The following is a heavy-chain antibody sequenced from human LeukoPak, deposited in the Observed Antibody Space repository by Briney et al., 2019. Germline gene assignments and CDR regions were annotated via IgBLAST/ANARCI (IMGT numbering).Heavy chain of an antibody. CDR3: ARDLYGGNSDAFDI. V-gene: IGHV4-59*01. Sequence: SETLSLTCTVSGGSISSYYWSWIRQPPGKGLEWVGYIYYSGSTNYNPSLKSRVTISVDTSKNHFSLKLSSVTAADTGVYYCARDLYGGNSDAFDIWGQGTMVTVSS. J-gene: IGHJ3*02. D-gene: IGHD4-23*01. CDR1: GGSISSYY. CDR2: IYYSGST.